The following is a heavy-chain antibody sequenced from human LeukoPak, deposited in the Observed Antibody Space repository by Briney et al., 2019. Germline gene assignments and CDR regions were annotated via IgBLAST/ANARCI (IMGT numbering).Heavy chain of an antibody. CDR3: VKGFPHYYDSSGFGAFDV. V-gene: IGHV3-23*01. J-gene: IGHJ3*01. Sequence: GGSLRLSCAASGFTFSSYAMSWVRQAPGKGLEWVSGISRSGDGTYYADSVKGRFTISRDNSKNTLYLQMSSLRADDTAVYYCVKGFPHYYDSSGFGAFDVWGQGTIVTVSS. CDR2: ISRSGDGT. CDR1: GFTFSSYA. D-gene: IGHD3-22*01.